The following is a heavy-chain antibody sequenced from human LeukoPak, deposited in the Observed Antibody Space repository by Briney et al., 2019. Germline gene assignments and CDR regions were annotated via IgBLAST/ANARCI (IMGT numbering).Heavy chain of an antibody. CDR2: ITTSSSYM. CDR1: GFTFSAYN. V-gene: IGHV3-21*01. CDR3: VRDHYYSMDV. J-gene: IGHJ6*03. Sequence: GGSLRLSCAASGFTFSAYNMNWVRRTPGKGLEWVSSITTSSSYMFYADSVKGRFTISRDNAKNTLYLQMNSLRADDTAIYYCVRDHYYSMDVWGKGTTVTISS.